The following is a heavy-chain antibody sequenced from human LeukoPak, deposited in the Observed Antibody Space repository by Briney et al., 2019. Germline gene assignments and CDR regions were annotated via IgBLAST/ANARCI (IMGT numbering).Heavy chain of an antibody. CDR3: ARHRLAAMVTGFDY. CDR2: IYSGDSDT. CDR1: GYSFTSFR. Sequence: GESLKISCKGSGYSFTSFRNGWVRQMPGKGLEWVGIIYSGDSDTRYSPSFQGQVTIAADKSISTAYLQWSSLKASDTAMYYCARHRLAAMVTGFDYWGQGTLVTVSS. D-gene: IGHD5-18*01. V-gene: IGHV5-51*01. J-gene: IGHJ4*02.